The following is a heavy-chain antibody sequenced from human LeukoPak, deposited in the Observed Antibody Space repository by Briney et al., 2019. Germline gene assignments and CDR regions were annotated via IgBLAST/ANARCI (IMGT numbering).Heavy chain of an antibody. J-gene: IGHJ4*02. D-gene: IGHD6-19*01. V-gene: IGHV3-33*08. CDR2: IWADGSKK. CDR1: GFTFSSYG. Sequence: PGRSLRLSCAASGFTFSSYGMHWVRQAPGKGLEWVAVIWADGSKKYHGDSVSGRFIISRDNSKNTLYLEMNSLKAEDTAVYYCVRDGDSSGWDHDYWGQGTLVSVSS. CDR3: VRDGDSSGWDHDY.